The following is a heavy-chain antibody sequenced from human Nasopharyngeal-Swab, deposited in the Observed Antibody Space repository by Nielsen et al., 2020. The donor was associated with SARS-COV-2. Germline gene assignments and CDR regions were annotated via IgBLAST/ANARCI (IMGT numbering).Heavy chain of an antibody. J-gene: IGHJ4*02. CDR2: IYYSGST. Sequence: SETLSLTCTVSGGSISSYYWSWIRQPPGKGLEWIGYIYYSGSTYYNPSLKSRVTISVDTSKNQFSLKLSSVTAADTAVFYCARERELTFDYWGQGTLVTVSS. CDR3: ARERELTFDY. CDR1: GGSISSYY. D-gene: IGHD1-7*01. V-gene: IGHV4-30-4*01.